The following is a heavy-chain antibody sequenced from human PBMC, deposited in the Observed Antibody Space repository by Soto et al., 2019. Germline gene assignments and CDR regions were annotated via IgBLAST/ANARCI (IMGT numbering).Heavy chain of an antibody. D-gene: IGHD3-10*01. Sequence: QVQLQESGPGLVKPSGTLSLTCVVSSGSITSSNWWSWVRQPPGKGLEWIGEIYHSGSTNYNPSLKSRVTISVDKSTNQFSLNLTSVTAADTAVYYCARAGGFGAHYYSYYMDVWGKGTTVTVSS. V-gene: IGHV4-4*02. CDR1: SGSITSSNW. CDR2: IYHSGST. CDR3: ARAGGFGAHYYSYYMDV. J-gene: IGHJ6*03.